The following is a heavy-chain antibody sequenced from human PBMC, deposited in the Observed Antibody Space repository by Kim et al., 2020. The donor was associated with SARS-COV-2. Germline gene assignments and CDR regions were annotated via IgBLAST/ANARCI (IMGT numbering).Heavy chain of an antibody. CDR3: ARGIQQLHGMDV. CDR1: GYTFTNYD. J-gene: IGHJ6*02. CDR2: MNPKSGNT. D-gene: IGHD6-13*01. Sequence: ASVKVSCKASGYTFTNYDFSWVRQATGQGLEWMGWMNPKSGNTGYAQKFQGRVTMTRNTSISTAYMELSSLRSEDTAVYYCARGIQQLHGMDVWGQGTTVTVSS. V-gene: IGHV1-8*01.